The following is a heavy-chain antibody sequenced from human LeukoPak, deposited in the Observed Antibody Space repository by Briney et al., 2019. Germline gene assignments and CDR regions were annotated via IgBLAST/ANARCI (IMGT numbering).Heavy chain of an antibody. CDR3: ARDQGDSSGQIDY. J-gene: IGHJ4*02. CDR2: INPNSGGT. D-gene: IGHD6-19*01. V-gene: IGHV1-2*04. Sequence: GASVKVSCKASGYTVTGYYMHWVRQAPGQGLEWMGWINPNSGGTNYAQKFQGWVTMTRDTSISTAYMELSRLRSDDTAVYYCARDQGDSSGQIDYWGQGTLVTVSS. CDR1: GYTVTGYY.